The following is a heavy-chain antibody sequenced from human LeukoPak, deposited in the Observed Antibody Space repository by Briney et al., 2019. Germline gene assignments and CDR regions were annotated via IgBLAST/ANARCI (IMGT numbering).Heavy chain of an antibody. CDR2: INQDGSDK. CDR3: ARDSRILGRDWLAFDI. Sequence: PGGSLRLSCAASGFTFSTYWMNWVRQAPGKGLEWVANINQDGSDKYYVDSVKGRFTISRDNAKNSLYLQMNSLSAEDTAVYYCARDSRILGRDWLAFDIWGQGTMVTVSS. CDR1: GFTFSTYW. D-gene: IGHD3/OR15-3a*01. J-gene: IGHJ3*02. V-gene: IGHV3-7*03.